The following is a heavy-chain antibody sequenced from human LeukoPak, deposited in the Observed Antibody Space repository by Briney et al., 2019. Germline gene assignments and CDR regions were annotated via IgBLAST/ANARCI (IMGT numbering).Heavy chain of an antibody. CDR2: INHSGST. CDR3: AGGRDYVILKNWFDP. J-gene: IGHJ5*02. V-gene: IGHV4-34*01. CDR1: GGSFSGYY. Sequence: SETLSLTCAVYGGSFSGYYWSWIRQPPGKGLEWIGEINHSGSTNYNPSLKSRVTISVDTSKNQFSLKLSSVTAADTAVYYCAGGRDYVILKNWFDPWGQGTLVTVSS. D-gene: IGHD4-17*01.